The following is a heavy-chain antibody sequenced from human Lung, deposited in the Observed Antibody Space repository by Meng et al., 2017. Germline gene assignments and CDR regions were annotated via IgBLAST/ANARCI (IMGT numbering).Heavy chain of an antibody. CDR2: INAGNGNT. V-gene: IGHV1-3*01. CDR1: GYTFTSYA. CDR3: ARGDYCGGDCYWFDY. J-gene: IGHJ4*02. Sequence: HGQLVQSGAEVKKPGASVKVSCKASGYTFTSYAMHWVRQAPGQRLEWMGWINAGNGNTKYSQKFQGRVTITRDTSASTAYMELSSLRSEDTAVYYCARGDYCGGDCYWFDYWGQGTLVTVSS. D-gene: IGHD2-21*02.